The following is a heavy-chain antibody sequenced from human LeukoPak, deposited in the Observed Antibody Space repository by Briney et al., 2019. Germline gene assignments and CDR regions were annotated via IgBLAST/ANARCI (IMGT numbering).Heavy chain of an antibody. CDR1: GFTFSSYW. V-gene: IGHV3-7*01. CDR3: ARALRGWAAYYYYYMDV. J-gene: IGHJ6*03. CDR2: IKQDGSEK. D-gene: IGHD2-15*01. Sequence: GGSLRLSCAASGFTFSSYWMSWVRQAPGKGLEWVANIKQDGSEKYYVDSVKGRFIISRDNAKNSLYLQMNSLRAEDTAVYYCARALRGWAAYYYYYMDVWGKGTTVTVSS.